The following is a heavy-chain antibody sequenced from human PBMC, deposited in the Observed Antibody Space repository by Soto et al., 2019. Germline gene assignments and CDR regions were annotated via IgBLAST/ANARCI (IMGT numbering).Heavy chain of an antibody. Sequence: SVKVSCKASGGTFSSYAISWVRQAPGQGLEWMGGIIPIFGTANYAQKFQGRVTITADKSTSTAYMELSSLRSEDTAVYYCARAGLDDFWSGYYTHDYWGQGTLVTVSS. J-gene: IGHJ4*02. V-gene: IGHV1-69*06. D-gene: IGHD3-3*01. CDR3: ARAGLDDFWSGYYTHDY. CDR2: IIPIFGTA. CDR1: GGTFSSYA.